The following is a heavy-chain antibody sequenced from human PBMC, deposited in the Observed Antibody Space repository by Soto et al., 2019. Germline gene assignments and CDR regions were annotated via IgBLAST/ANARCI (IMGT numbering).Heavy chain of an antibody. J-gene: IGHJ4*02. Sequence: EVQLVESGGGLVQPGWSLRLSCAASGFTFSTYWMSCVRQAPGKGLEGVANIKQDGSEKYYVDSVKGRFTISRHTAKVSLYLKMNRLRAGDTGVYYCAREPYLYGSGYFDYWGQGTLVTVSS. CDR2: IKQDGSEK. V-gene: IGHV3-7*03. D-gene: IGHD3-10*01. CDR1: GFTFSTYW. CDR3: AREPYLYGSGYFDY.